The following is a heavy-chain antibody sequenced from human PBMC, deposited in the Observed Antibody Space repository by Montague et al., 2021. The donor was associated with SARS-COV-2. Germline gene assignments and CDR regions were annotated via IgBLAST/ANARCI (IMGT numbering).Heavy chain of an antibody. CDR1: GGSISSSYY. J-gene: IGHJ5*02. D-gene: IGHD3-3*01. CDR2: IYYSGST. Sequence: SETLSLTCIVSGGSISSSYYWSLIRQPPGKGLEWIGSIYYSGSTYYNPSLKSRVTISVDTSKNQFSLQLSSVTAADTAVYYCARHSPFTIFGVVTTPGWFDPWGQGTLVTVSS. CDR3: ARHSPFTIFGVVTTPGWFDP. V-gene: IGHV4-39*01.